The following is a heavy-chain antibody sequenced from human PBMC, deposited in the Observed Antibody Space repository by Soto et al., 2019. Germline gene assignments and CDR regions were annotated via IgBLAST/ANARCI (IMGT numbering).Heavy chain of an antibody. CDR1: VCTFSSYA. J-gene: IGHJ4*02. Sequence: VGSLRLSCASSVCTFSSYAMSCVRHSPGKWLEWVSAISGSGGSTYYADSVKGRFTISRDNSKNTLYLQMNSLRAEDTAVYYCAKLEQWMRSINQYYFEYWGQGTLVIVSS. D-gene: IGHD6-19*01. CDR3: AKLEQWMRSINQYYFEY. CDR2: ISGSGGST. V-gene: IGHV3-23*01.